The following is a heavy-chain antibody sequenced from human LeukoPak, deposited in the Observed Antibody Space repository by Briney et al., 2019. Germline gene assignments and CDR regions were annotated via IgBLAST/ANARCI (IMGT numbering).Heavy chain of an antibody. J-gene: IGHJ6*02. CDR2: IYYSGST. Sequence: PSETLSLTCTVSGGSISSYYWSWIRQPPGKGLEGIGYIYYSGSTNYNPSLKSRVTISVDTSKNQFSLKLSSVTAADTAVYYCARVGDYGDYMAYYYGMDVWGQGTTVTVSS. CDR1: GGSISSYY. D-gene: IGHD4-17*01. V-gene: IGHV4-59*01. CDR3: ARVGDYGDYMAYYYGMDV.